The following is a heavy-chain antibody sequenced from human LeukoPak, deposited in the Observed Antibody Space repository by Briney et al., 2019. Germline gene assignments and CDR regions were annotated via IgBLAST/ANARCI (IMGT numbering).Heavy chain of an antibody. CDR1: GDSSSSHSYF. J-gene: IGHJ3*02. Sequence: SETLSLTCTVSGDSSSSHSYFWGWIRQPPGKGLEWIGYIYYSGNTYYNPSLKSRVTISVDTSKKQFSLKLSSVTAADTAVYYCARATITMMVGIPADAFDIWGQGTMVTVSS. CDR3: ARATITMMVGIPADAFDI. CDR2: IYYSGNT. D-gene: IGHD3-22*01. V-gene: IGHV4-30-4*08.